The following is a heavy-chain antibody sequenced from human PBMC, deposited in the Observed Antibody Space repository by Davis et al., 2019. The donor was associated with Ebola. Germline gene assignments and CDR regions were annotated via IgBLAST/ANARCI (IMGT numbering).Heavy chain of an antibody. CDR1: GFTFSSYS. CDR2: ISSSSSYI. D-gene: IGHD3-16*01. Sequence: GGSLRLSCAASGFTFSSYSMNWVRHAPGKGLEWVSSISSSSSYIYYADSVKGRFTISRDNAKNSLDLQMNSLRAEDTAVYYCARGIMITFGGVNWFDPWGQGTLVTVSS. V-gene: IGHV3-21*01. CDR3: ARGIMITFGGVNWFDP. J-gene: IGHJ5*02.